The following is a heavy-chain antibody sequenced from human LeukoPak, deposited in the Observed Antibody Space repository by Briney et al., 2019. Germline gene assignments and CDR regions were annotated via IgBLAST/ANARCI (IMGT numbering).Heavy chain of an antibody. CDR2: ISSSSSYI. V-gene: IGHV3-21*01. D-gene: IGHD3-22*01. J-gene: IGHJ3*02. CDR1: GFTFSSYS. CDR3: ARDADTTTYYFYSSAIDPDDAFDI. Sequence: GGSLRLSCAASGFTFSSYSMNWVRQAPGKGLEWVSSISSSSSYIYYADSVKGRFTISRDNAKNSLYLQMNSLRAEDTAVYYSARDADTTTYYFYSSAIDPDDAFDIWGQGTMVTVSS.